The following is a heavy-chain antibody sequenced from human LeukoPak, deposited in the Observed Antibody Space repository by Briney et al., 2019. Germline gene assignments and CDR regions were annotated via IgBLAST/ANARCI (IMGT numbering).Heavy chain of an antibody. V-gene: IGHV3-30*04. Sequence: GRSLRLSCAASGFTFRTYAMHWVRQAPGKGLEWMAGISYDGSNIYYADSVKGRFTISRDNSKNTLYLQMNSLRVEDTALYYCATDRGSGWYFDYWGQGTLVTVSS. CDR2: ISYDGSNI. D-gene: IGHD6-19*01. J-gene: IGHJ4*02. CDR3: ATDRGSGWYFDY. CDR1: GFTFRTYA.